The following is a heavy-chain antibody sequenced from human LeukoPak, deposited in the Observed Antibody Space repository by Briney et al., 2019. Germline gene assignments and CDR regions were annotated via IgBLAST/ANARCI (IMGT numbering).Heavy chain of an antibody. CDR3: AKVGPFGELSFPDY. D-gene: IGHD3-10*01. J-gene: IGHJ4*02. CDR2: ISYDGSNK. V-gene: IGHV3-30-3*01. Sequence: PGRSLRLSCAASGFTFSSYAMHWVRQAPGKGLEWVAVISYDGSNKYYADSVKGRFTISRDNSKNTLYLQMNSLKAEDTAVYYCAKVGPFGELSFPDYWGQGTPVTVSS. CDR1: GFTFSSYA.